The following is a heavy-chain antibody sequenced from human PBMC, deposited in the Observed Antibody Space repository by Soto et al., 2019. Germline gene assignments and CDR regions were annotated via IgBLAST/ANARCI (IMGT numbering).Heavy chain of an antibody. CDR2: ISGSGGST. J-gene: IGHJ4*02. CDR1: GFTFSSYA. V-gene: IGHV3-23*01. D-gene: IGHD3-16*02. CDR3: ARTIGYRPDH. Sequence: GGSLRLSCAASGFTFSSYAMSWVRQAPGKGLEWVSAISGSGGSTYYADSVKGRFTVSKDNSINTAYLQINNLRGDDTAVYYCARTIGYRPDHWGQGTLVTVSS.